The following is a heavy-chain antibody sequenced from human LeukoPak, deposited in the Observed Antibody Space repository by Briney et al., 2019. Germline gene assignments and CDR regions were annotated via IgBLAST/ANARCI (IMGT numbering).Heavy chain of an antibody. V-gene: IGHV3-9*03. J-gene: IGHJ3*02. CDR3: AKTAAAANAFDI. CDR1: GFTFDDYA. CDR2: ISWNSGSI. Sequence: GRPLRLSCAASGFTFDDYAMHWVRQAPGKGLEWVSGISWNSGSIGYADSVKGRFTISRDNAKNSLYLQMNSLRAEDMALYYCAKTAAAANAFDIWGQGTMVTVSS. D-gene: IGHD6-13*01.